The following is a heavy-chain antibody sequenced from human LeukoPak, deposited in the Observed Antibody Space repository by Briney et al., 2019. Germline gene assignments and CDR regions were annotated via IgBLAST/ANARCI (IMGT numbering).Heavy chain of an antibody. CDR2: ISDGGSTT. Sequence: GGSLRLSCAASGFNFNTHMHWVRQAPGKGLVWVSRISDGGSTTTYADSVKGRFTISRDNAKNTLYLQMNGLRAEDTAVYYCSRSAYYDGSGNYYDYWGQGTLVTVSS. CDR1: GFNFNTH. J-gene: IGHJ4*02. V-gene: IGHV3-74*01. D-gene: IGHD3-22*01. CDR3: SRSAYYDGSGNYYDY.